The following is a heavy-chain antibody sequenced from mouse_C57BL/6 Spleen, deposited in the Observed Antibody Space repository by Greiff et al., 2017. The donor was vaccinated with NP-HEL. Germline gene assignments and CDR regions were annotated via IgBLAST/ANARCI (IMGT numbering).Heavy chain of an antibody. D-gene: IGHD2-12*01. CDR1: GFTFTDYY. J-gene: IGHJ2*01. CDR2: IRNKANGYTT. Sequence: EVHLVESGGGLVQPGGSLSLSCAASGFTFTDYYMSWVRQPPGKALEWLGFIRNKANGYTTEYSASVKGRFTISRDNSQSILYLQMNALRAEDSATYYCARKAYYSDYFDYWGQGTTLTVSS. CDR3: ARKAYYSDYFDY. V-gene: IGHV7-3*01.